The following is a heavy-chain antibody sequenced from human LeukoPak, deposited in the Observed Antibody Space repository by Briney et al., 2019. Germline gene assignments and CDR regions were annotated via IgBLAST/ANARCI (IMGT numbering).Heavy chain of an antibody. CDR3: ARNLGNSVSYNY. D-gene: IGHD1-26*01. CDR2: ISDTGVNT. Sequence: GGSLRLSCAASGFTFNTYAMTWVRQAPGKGLEWVSAISDTGVNTYYADSVKGRFTVSRDNSETTLYLQMNSLRVEDTAVYYCARNLGNSVSYNYWGQGTLVTVSS. J-gene: IGHJ4*02. V-gene: IGHV3-23*01. CDR1: GFTFNTYA.